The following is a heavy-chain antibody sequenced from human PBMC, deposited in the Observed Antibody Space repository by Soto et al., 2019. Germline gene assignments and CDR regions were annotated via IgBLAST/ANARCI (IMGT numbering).Heavy chain of an antibody. CDR1: GFTFSTYA. D-gene: IGHD6-19*01. CDR3: VKGKEVAATSLDWFDA. Sequence: PGGSLRLSCIASGFTFSTYAMTWVRQAPGKGLEWVSGISGSGGSTYYADAVRGRMTISRDNSKSTLYLQLNSLRAEDTAVYHCVKGKEVAATSLDWFDAWGQGTLVTVS. V-gene: IGHV3-23*01. CDR2: ISGSGGST. J-gene: IGHJ5*02.